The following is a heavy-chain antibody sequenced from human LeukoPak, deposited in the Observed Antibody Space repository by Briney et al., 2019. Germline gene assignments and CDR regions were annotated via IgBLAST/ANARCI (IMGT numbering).Heavy chain of an antibody. CDR2: INPSGGST. V-gene: IGHV1-46*01. CDR3: ARENTITVAVAAFDP. D-gene: IGHD4-23*01. Sequence: ASVKVSCKASGYTFTSYDMHWVRQAPGQGLEWMGIINPSGGSTRYPQKFQGRVTMTRDTSTSTVYMELSSLRSEDMAVYYCARENTITVAVAAFDPWGQGTLVTVSS. CDR1: GYTFTSYD. J-gene: IGHJ5*02.